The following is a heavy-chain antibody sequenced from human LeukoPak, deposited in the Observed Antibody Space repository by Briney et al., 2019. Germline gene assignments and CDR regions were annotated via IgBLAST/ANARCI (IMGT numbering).Heavy chain of an antibody. CDR2: IYHSGST. Sequence: SGTLSLTCSVSGGSISSSNWWSWARQPPEKGLEWIGEIYHSGSTNYNPSLKSRVTISIDKSKNQFSLKLTSVTAADTAVYYCAKNSPLSASDIWGQGTMVTVSS. V-gene: IGHV4-4*02. D-gene: IGHD2/OR15-2a*01. CDR1: GGSISSSNW. J-gene: IGHJ3*02. CDR3: AKNSPLSASDI.